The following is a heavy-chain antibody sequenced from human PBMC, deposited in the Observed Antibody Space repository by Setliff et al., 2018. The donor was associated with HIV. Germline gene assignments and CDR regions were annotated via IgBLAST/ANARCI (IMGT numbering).Heavy chain of an antibody. D-gene: IGHD2-2*01. CDR1: GYTFTSYY. V-gene: IGHV1-18*04. CDR3: ARVGDIVVPPASYYYMDV. CDR2: IGAYDGNT. Sequence: GASVKVSCKASGYTFTSYYIHWVRQAPGQGLEWMGWIGAYDGNTKYIQKLQGRVTMTTDTSTNTAYMELRSLRSDDTAVYFCARVGDIVVPPASYYYMDVWGTGTTVTVSS. J-gene: IGHJ6*03.